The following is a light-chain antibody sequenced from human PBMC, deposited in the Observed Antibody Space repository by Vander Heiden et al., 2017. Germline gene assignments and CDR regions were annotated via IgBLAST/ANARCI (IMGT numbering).Light chain of an antibody. Sequence: QSALTQPASVSGSPGQSIPISCTGTSSDVGSYNLVSWYQQYSGKAPKLMIYEVSKRPSGVSNRFSGSKSGSTASLTISGLQAEDEADYYCCSYAGSSTLEVFGGGTKLTVL. J-gene: IGLJ3*02. CDR2: EVS. V-gene: IGLV2-23*02. CDR1: SSDVGSYNL. CDR3: CSYAGSSTLEV.